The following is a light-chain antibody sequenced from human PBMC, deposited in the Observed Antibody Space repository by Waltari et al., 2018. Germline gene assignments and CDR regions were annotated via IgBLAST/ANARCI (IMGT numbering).Light chain of an antibody. J-gene: IGKJ2*03. Sequence: EIVMTQPPPTLSVSPGEGATLSCRASQSVGRFLAWYQQKPGQAPRLLIYDASNRATGIPARFSASGSGTDFTLTLSSLEPEDFAVYYCQQRSSWPYSFGQGTKLEIK. CDR3: QQRSSWPYS. CDR1: QSVGRF. CDR2: DAS. V-gene: IGKV3-11*01.